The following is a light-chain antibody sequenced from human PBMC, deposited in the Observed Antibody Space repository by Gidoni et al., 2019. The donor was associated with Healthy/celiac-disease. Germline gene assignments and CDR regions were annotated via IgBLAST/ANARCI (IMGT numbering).Light chain of an antibody. Sequence: VEMTQSPSSLSSSVGDRVTITCRASQSISSYLNWYQQKPGKAPKLLIYAESSLQSGVPSRFSGSETGTDFTLTISSLQPEDFAAYYCQQSYSTRPWTFGQGTKVEIK. J-gene: IGKJ1*01. CDR2: AES. CDR3: QQSYSTRPWT. V-gene: IGKV1-39*01. CDR1: QSISSY.